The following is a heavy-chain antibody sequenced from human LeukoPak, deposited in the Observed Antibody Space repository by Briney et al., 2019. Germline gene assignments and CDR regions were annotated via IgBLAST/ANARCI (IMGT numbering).Heavy chain of an antibody. V-gene: IGHV3-48*01. Sequence: GGSLRLSCAASGFTVNTYDMHWVRQVPGEGPEWIAYFGISGTIYYADSVRGRFTISRDNAKNSLFLQMNSLRVDDTAIYYCAGYGVYPYWGQGTPVTVSS. J-gene: IGHJ4*02. CDR3: AGYGVYPY. CDR1: GFTVNTYD. CDR2: FGISGTI. D-gene: IGHD4-17*01.